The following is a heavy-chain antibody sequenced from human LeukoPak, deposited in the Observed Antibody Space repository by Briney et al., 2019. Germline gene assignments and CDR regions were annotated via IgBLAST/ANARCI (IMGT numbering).Heavy chain of an antibody. CDR1: GFTFSSYS. CDR3: ARESGYYHGLPGYYYYYYMDV. CDR2: ISSSSSYI. V-gene: IGHV3-21*01. Sequence: GGSLRLSCAASGFTFSSYSMNWVRQAPGKGLEWVSSISSSSSYIYYADSVKGRFTISRDNAKNSLYLQMNSLRAEDTAVYYCARESGYYHGLPGYYYYYYMDVWGKGTTVTVSS. D-gene: IGHD3-22*01. J-gene: IGHJ6*03.